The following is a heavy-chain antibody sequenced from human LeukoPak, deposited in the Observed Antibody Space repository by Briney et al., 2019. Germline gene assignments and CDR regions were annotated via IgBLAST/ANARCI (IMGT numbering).Heavy chain of an antibody. CDR1: GGTFSSYA. Sequence: ASVKVSCEASGGTFSSYAISWVRQAPGQGLEWMGIINPSGGSTSYAQKFQGRVTMTRDTSTSTVYMELSSLRSEDTAVYYCARDQAVAGTVDYFDYWGQGTLVTVSS. CDR3: ARDQAVAGTVDYFDY. V-gene: IGHV1-46*01. J-gene: IGHJ4*02. D-gene: IGHD6-19*01. CDR2: INPSGGST.